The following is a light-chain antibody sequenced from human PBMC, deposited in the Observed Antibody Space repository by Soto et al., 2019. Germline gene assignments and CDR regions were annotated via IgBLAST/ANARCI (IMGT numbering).Light chain of an antibody. J-gene: IGLJ1*01. CDR1: SSDVGGYNY. CDR2: DVS. V-gene: IGLV2-11*01. Sequence: QSALTQPRSVSGSPGQSVTISCTGTSSDVGGYNYVSWYQQHPGKAPKLMIYDVSKRPSGVPDRFSGSKSGNTASLTISGLQAEDVADYYCCSYAGSYLGVFGTGTKLTVL. CDR3: CSYAGSYLGV.